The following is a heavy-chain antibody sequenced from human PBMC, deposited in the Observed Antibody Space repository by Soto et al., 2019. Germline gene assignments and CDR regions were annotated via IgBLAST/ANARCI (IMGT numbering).Heavy chain of an antibody. J-gene: IGHJ4*02. CDR3: AKGGSSSSSPLDY. CDR1: RFTFSNYA. V-gene: IGHV3-23*01. Sequence: EVQPLESGGDLVQPGGSLRLSCAASRFTFSNYAMNWVRQAPGKGLEWVSVISDSGGTTYYTDSVKGRFIVSRDNSKNTLYLQMNSLRAEDTAVYYCAKGGSSSSSPLDYWGRGTLVTVSS. CDR2: ISDSGGTT. D-gene: IGHD2-2*01.